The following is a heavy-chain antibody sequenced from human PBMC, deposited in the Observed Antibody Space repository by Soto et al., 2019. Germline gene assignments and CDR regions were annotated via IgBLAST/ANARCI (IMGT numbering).Heavy chain of an antibody. CDR2: ISAYNGNT. CDR3: ARGATYYYGSGSYYPATAADY. CDR1: GYTFTSYG. V-gene: IGHV1-18*01. Sequence: QVPLVQSGAEVKKPGASVKVSCKASGYTFTSYGISWVRQAPGQGLEWMGWISAYNGNTNYAQKLQGRVTMTTDTSTSTAYMELRSLRSDDTAVYYCARGATYYYGSGSYYPATAADYWGQGTLVTVSS. J-gene: IGHJ4*02. D-gene: IGHD3-10*01.